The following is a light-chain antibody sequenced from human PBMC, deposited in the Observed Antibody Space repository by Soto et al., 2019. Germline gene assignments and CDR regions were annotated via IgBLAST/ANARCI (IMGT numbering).Light chain of an antibody. Sequence: EIVLTQSPATLSLSPGERGTLSCRASQSVSSYLAWYQQKPGQAPRLLMYDASNRATGIPARFSGSGSGTDFNLTISSLEPEDFAVYYCQQRSDWPRTFGHGTKVEIK. CDR2: DAS. CDR3: QQRSDWPRT. V-gene: IGKV3-11*01. CDR1: QSVSSY. J-gene: IGKJ1*01.